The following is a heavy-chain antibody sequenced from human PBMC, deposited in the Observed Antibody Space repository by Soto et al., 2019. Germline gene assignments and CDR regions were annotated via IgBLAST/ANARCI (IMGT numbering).Heavy chain of an antibody. CDR3: ARDWSRYYDSSGLMWFY. D-gene: IGHD3-22*01. J-gene: IGHJ4*02. Sequence: TSVKVSCKASGYTFTSYGISWVRQAPGQGLEWVGWISAHNGDTRYAQNLQGRITMTTDTFTNTAYMELTSLTSDDTAVYYCARDWSRYYDSSGLMWFYWGQGTLVTVSS. V-gene: IGHV1-18*01. CDR2: ISAHNGDT. CDR1: GYTFTSYG.